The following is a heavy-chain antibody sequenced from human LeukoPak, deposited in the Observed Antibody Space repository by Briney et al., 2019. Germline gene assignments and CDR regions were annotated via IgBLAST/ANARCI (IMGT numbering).Heavy chain of an antibody. CDR3: ARDSGYYDSSGNIDY. CDR2: ISSSGSTI. D-gene: IGHD3-22*01. Sequence: GGSLRLSCAASGFTFSSYEMNWVRQAPGKGLEWVSYISSSGSTIYYADSVKGRFTISRDNAKNSLYLQMNSLRAEDTAVYYCARDSGYYDSSGNIDYWGQGTLVTVSS. CDR1: GFTFSSYE. V-gene: IGHV3-48*03. J-gene: IGHJ4*02.